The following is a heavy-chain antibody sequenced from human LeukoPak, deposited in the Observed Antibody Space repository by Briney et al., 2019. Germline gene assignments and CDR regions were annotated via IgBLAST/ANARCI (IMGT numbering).Heavy chain of an antibody. V-gene: IGHV3-23*01. CDR3: AKTTFSLSYFDY. J-gene: IGHJ4*02. Sequence: GGTPRLSCAASGFTFSSYGMSWVRQAPGKGLEWVSAISGSGGSTYYADSVKGRFTISRDNSKNTLYLQMNSLRAEDTAVYYCAKTTFSLSYFDYWGQGTLVTVSS. CDR2: ISGSGGST. CDR1: GFTFSSYG. D-gene: IGHD6-6*01.